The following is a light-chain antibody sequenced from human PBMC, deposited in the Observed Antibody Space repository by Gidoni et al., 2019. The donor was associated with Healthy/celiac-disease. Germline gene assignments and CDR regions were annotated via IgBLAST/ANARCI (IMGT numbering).Light chain of an antibody. CDR1: QDISNY. CDR2: DAS. CDR3: QQYDNLPYT. V-gene: IGKV1-33*01. Sequence: DIPMTQSPSYMSASVGDRVNITCQASQDISNYLNWYQQKPGKAPKLLIYDASNLETGVPSRVSGSGSGTDFTFTISSLQPEDIATYYCQQYDNLPYTFGQGTKLEIK. J-gene: IGKJ2*01.